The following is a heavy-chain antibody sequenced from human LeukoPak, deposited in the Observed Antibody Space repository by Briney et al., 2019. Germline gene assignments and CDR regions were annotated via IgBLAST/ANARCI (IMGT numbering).Heavy chain of an antibody. D-gene: IGHD3/OR15-3a*01. V-gene: IGHV3-48*04. CDR3: ARDAGSFGLWSI. Sequence: TGGSLRLSCAASGFTFSSYSMNWVRQAPGKGLEWVSYISSSSSTIYYADSVKGRFTISRDNAKNSLYLQMNSLRAEDTAVYYCARDAGSFGLWSIWGQGTMVTVSS. CDR1: GFTFSSYS. CDR2: ISSSSSTI. J-gene: IGHJ3*02.